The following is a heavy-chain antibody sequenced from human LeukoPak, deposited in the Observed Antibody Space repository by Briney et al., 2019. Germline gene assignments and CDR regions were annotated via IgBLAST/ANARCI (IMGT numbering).Heavy chain of an antibody. D-gene: IGHD3-22*01. J-gene: IGHJ4*02. V-gene: IGHV1-18*01. CDR3: ARWRVSAGRWLPAEDY. CDR1: GYTFTSYG. Sequence: ASVKVSCKASGYTFTSYGISWVRQAPGQGLEWMGWISAYNGNTNYAQKIQGRVTMTTDTSTSTAYMELRSLRSDDTAVYYCARWRVSAGRWLPAEDYWGQGTLVTVSS. CDR2: ISAYNGNT.